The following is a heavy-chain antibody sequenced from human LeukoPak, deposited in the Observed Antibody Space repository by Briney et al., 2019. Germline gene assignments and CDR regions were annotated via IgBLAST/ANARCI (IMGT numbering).Heavy chain of an antibody. CDR1: GFTFDSYS. J-gene: IGHJ3*02. CDR2: ITTRSDYT. V-gene: IGHV3-21*01. CDR3: ARGGSLLATRGASDI. Sequence: GGSLRLSCAASGFTFDSYSMTWVRQAPGKGLEWISSITTRSDYTYYTDSVEGRFTISRDNAKNSLYLQMNSLRAEDTAVFYCARGGSLLATRGASDIWGQGTLLTVSS. D-gene: IGHD3-16*01.